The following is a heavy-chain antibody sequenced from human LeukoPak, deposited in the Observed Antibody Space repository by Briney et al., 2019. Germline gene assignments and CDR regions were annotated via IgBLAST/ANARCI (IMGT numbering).Heavy chain of an antibody. Sequence: ASVKVSCKASGYTLTSYDINWVRQATGQGLEWMGWMNPNSGNTGYAQKFQGRVTITRNTSISTAYMELSSLRSEDTAVYYCARGVEYCSGGSCYPFDYWGQGTLVTVSS. CDR2: MNPNSGNT. CDR1: GYTLTSYD. J-gene: IGHJ4*02. D-gene: IGHD2-15*01. V-gene: IGHV1-8*03. CDR3: ARGVEYCSGGSCYPFDY.